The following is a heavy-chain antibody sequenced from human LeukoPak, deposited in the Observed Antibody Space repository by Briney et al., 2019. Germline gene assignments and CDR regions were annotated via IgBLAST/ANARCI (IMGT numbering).Heavy chain of an antibody. CDR3: ARDLRLDDAFDI. CDR1: GYTFSDYY. CDR2: INPNSGVT. D-gene: IGHD3-16*01. V-gene: IGHV1-2*02. J-gene: IGHJ3*02. Sequence: GASVKVSCKASGYTFSDYYMHWVRQAPGQGLEWMGWINPNSGVTTYAQNFKGRVTMTRDTSISTAHMELNRLKSDDTALYYCARDLRLDDAFDIWGQGTLVTVSS.